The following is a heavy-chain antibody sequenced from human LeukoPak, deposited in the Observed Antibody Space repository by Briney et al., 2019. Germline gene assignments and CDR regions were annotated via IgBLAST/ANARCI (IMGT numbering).Heavy chain of an antibody. CDR2: TYYRSKWYN. CDR1: GDSVSSNSAA. CDR3: GRYINGYVDF. V-gene: IGHV6-1*01. J-gene: IGHJ4*02. D-gene: IGHD3-22*01. Sequence: SQTLSLTCAISGDSVSSNSAAWTWIRQSPSRGLEWLGRTYYRSKWYNEYAVSVKSRITINPDTSKNQFSLQLNSVTPEDTATYYWGRYINGYVDFWGQETLVTVS.